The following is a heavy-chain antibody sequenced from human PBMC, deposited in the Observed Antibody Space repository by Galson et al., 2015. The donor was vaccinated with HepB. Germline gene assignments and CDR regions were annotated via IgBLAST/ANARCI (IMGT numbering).Heavy chain of an antibody. Sequence: ETLSLTCAVYGGSFSGYYWSWIRQPPGKGLEWIGEINHSGSTNYNPSLKSRVTISVDTSKNQFSLKLSSVTAADTAVYYCVRQAGGYWGQGTLVTVSS. V-gene: IGHV4-34*01. CDR3: VRQAGGY. CDR1: GGSFSGYY. D-gene: IGHD3-10*01. J-gene: IGHJ4*02. CDR2: INHSGST.